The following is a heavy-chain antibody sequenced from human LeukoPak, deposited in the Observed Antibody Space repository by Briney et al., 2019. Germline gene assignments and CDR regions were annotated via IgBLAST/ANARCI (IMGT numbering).Heavy chain of an antibody. CDR3: ARSYSYPKTPFDY. V-gene: IGHV4-59*08. CDR2: IYYNGST. Sequence: SETLSLTCTVSGGSISSYYWSWIRQPPGKGLEWIGYIYYNGSTNYNPSLKSRVTISVDTSKNQFSLKLSSVTAADTAVYYCARSYSYPKTPFDYWGQGTLVTVSS. J-gene: IGHJ4*02. D-gene: IGHD5-18*01. CDR1: GGSISSYY.